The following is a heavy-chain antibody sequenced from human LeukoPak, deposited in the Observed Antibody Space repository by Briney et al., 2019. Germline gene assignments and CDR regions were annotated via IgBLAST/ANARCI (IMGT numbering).Heavy chain of an antibody. J-gene: IGHJ1*01. CDR1: GGSISSYY. CDR3: ARLGATNRLIYFQH. CDR2: IYYSGST. V-gene: IGHV4-59*01. Sequence: SETLSLTCTVSGGSISSYYWSWIRQPPGKGLEWIGYIYYSGSTKYNPSLKSRATISVDTSKNQFSLKRSSVTAADTAVYYWARLGATNRLIYFQHWGQGTLVTASS. D-gene: IGHD1-26*01.